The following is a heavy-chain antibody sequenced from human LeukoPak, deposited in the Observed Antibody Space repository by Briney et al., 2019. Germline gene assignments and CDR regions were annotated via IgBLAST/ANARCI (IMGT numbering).Heavy chain of an antibody. CDR2: ISGGGANT. V-gene: IGHV3-23*01. D-gene: IGHD6-13*01. Sequence: PGGSLRLSCAASGFSFRDYAMSWVRQAPGKGLDWVSGISGGGANTYYGDSVKGRFSCSRDNSKNTLYLQMNSLRAEDTAVYYCAKEGQQLEEVDYWGQGTLVTVSS. CDR3: AKEGQQLEEVDY. CDR1: GFSFRDYA. J-gene: IGHJ4*02.